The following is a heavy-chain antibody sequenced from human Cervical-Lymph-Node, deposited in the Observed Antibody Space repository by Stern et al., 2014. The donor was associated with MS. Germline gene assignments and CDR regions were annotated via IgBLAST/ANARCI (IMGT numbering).Heavy chain of an antibody. Sequence: EVQLEESGGGLVRPGGSLRLSCAASGITLSTYGMNWVRQAPGKGLECVSYISSSSSSIYYTDSMKGRCTNSRDNANNSLYLQMNSLRAEDTAVYYCASGYGYMDVWGQGTPVTVSS. CDR1: GITLSTYG. D-gene: IGHD3-16*01. J-gene: IGHJ6*03. CDR3: ASGYGYMDV. V-gene: IGHV3-48*01. CDR2: ISSSSSSI.